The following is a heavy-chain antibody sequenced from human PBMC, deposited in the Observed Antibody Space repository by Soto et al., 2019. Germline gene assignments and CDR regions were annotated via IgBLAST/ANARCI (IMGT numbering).Heavy chain of an antibody. CDR3: ASWYAQDDY. CDR1: GFTFSSYS. V-gene: IGHV3-48*01. CDR2: ISSSSSTI. Sequence: GGSLRLSCAASGFTFSSYSMNWVRQAPGKGLEWVSYISSSSSTIYYADSVKGRFTISRDNAKNSLYLQMNSLRAEDTAVYYCASWYAQDDYWGQGTLVTVSS. D-gene: IGHD2-2*01. J-gene: IGHJ4*02.